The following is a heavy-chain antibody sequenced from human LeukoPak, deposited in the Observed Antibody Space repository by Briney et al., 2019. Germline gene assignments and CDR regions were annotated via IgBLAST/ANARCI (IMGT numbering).Heavy chain of an antibody. J-gene: IGHJ3*02. CDR1: GGSISSGGYY. D-gene: IGHD2-15*01. CDR3: ARAYCSGGSCYAFDI. CDR2: IYYSGST. V-gene: IGHV4-31*03. Sequence: PSQTLSLTCTVSGGSISSGGYYWSWIRQHPGKGLEWIGYIYYSGSTYYSPSLKSRVTISVDTSKNQFSLKLSSVTAADTAVYYCARAYCSGGSCYAFDIWGQGTMVTVFS.